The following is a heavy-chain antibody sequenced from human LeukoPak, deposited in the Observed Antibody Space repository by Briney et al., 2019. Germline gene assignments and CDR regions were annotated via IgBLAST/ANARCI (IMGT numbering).Heavy chain of an antibody. CDR2: ISISGGTT. CDR1: GFTFDDFG. V-gene: IGHV3-23*01. D-gene: IGHD2-2*01. J-gene: IGHJ4*02. CDR3: AKEEVPNDY. Sequence: GGSLRLSCAASGFTFDDFGMSWVRQAPGKGLEWVSGISISGGTTYYAASVKGRFTISRDNSKNTVYLQLNSLRAEDTAVYYCAKEEVPNDYWGQGTLVTVSS.